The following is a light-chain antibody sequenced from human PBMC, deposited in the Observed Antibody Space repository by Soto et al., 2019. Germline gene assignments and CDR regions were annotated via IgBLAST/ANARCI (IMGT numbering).Light chain of an antibody. CDR3: QQYNNWPPYT. V-gene: IGKV3-15*01. J-gene: IGKJ2*01. CDR1: QSISTW. Sequence: MTQSPSTLSASVGDRVTITCRASQSISTWLAWYQQKPGQAPRLLMYGASTRATGIPARFSGSGSGTEFTLTISSLQSEDFAVYYCQQYNNWPPYTFGQGTKLEIK. CDR2: GAS.